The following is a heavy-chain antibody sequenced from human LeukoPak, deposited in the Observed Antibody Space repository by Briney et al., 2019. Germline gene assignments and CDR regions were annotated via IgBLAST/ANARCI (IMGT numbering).Heavy chain of an antibody. CDR2: IYSGGST. CDR3: ASRATVTTGRFWFDP. CDR1: GFTVSSNY. Sequence: GGSLRLSCAASGFTVSSNYMSWVRQAPGKGLKWVSGIYSGGSTYYADSVKGRFTISRDNSKNTLYLQMNSLRAEDTAVYYCASRATVTTGRFWFDPWGQGTLVTVSS. J-gene: IGHJ5*02. D-gene: IGHD4-11*01. V-gene: IGHV3-53*01.